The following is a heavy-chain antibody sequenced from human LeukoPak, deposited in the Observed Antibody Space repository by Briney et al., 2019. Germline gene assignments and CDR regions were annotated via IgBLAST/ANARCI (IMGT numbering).Heavy chain of an antibody. Sequence: PGGSLRLSCAASGFTFSNFGINWVCQAPEKGLEWVSSISSSSSYISYVDSVKGRFTISRDNAKNSLDLQMNSLRAEDTAVYYCAIDRYSSGWYTIAYCGQRSPLTVSS. D-gene: IGHD6-19*01. CDR1: GFTFSNFG. J-gene: IGHJ4*01. V-gene: IGHV3-21*01. CDR2: ISSSSSYI. CDR3: AIDRYSSGWYTIAY.